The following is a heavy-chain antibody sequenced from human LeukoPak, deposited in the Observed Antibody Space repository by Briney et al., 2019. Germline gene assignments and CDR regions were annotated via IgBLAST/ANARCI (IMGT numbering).Heavy chain of an antibody. D-gene: IGHD4-23*01. J-gene: IGHJ4*02. CDR1: GGSISSYY. Sequence: TSETLSLTCTVSGGSISSYYWSWIRQPPGKGLEWIGYIYYSGSTNYNPSLKSRVTISVDTSKNQFSLKLSSVTAADTAVYYCARESTTVVTQAFDYWGQGTLVTVSS. CDR2: IYYSGST. V-gene: IGHV4-59*01. CDR3: ARESTTVVTQAFDY.